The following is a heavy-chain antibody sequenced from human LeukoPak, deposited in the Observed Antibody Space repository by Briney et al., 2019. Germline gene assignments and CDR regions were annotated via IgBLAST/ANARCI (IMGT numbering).Heavy chain of an antibody. CDR2: ISAYNGNT. CDR3: ARGRVRQQLVGYYFDY. V-gene: IGHV1-18*01. D-gene: IGHD6-13*01. Sequence: ASVKVSCKASGYTFTSYGISWVRQAPGQGLEWMGWISAYNGNTNYAQRLQGRVTMTTDTSTSTAYMELRSLRSDDTAVYYCARGRVRQQLVGYYFDYWGQGTLVTVSS. CDR1: GYTFTSYG. J-gene: IGHJ4*02.